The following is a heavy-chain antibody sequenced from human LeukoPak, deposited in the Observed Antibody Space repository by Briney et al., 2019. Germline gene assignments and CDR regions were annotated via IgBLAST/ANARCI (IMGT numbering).Heavy chain of an antibody. J-gene: IGHJ4*02. Sequence: GGALRLSCVASAFTLSSDWMTWVRQAPGKRLEWVATIKADGGVKYYVDSLKGGFSISRDNARNSVYLQMNSLRVEDTAVYHCAVDKSWSFPLWGQGTLVTVSS. CDR2: IKADGGVK. V-gene: IGHV3-7*01. CDR1: AFTLSSDW. D-gene: IGHD1-26*01. CDR3: AVDKSWSFPL.